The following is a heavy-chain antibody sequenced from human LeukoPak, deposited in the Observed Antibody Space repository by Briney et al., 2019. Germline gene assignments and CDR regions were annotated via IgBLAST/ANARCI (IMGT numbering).Heavy chain of an antibody. D-gene: IGHD3-10*01. CDR2: ISGSGGST. CDR1: GFTFSSYA. CDR3: ASITMVRGVIEAFDY. V-gene: IGHV3-23*01. J-gene: IGHJ4*02. Sequence: GGSLRLSCAASGFTFSSYAMSWVRQAPGKGLEWVSAISGSGGSTYYADSVKGRFTISRDNSKSTLYLQMNSLRAEDTAVYYCASITMVRGVIEAFDYWGQGTLVTVSS.